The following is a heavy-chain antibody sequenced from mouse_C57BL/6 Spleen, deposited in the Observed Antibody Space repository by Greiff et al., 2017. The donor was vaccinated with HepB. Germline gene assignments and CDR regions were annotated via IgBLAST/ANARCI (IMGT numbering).Heavy chain of an antibody. CDR1: GYTFTSYW. J-gene: IGHJ3*01. D-gene: IGHD1-1*01. CDR2: IDPSDSYT. Sequence: VQLQQSGAELVMPGASVKLSCKASGYTFTSYWMHWVKQRPGQGLEWIGEIDPSDSYTNYNQKFKGKSTLTVDKSSSTAYMQLSSLTSVDSAVYYCARPHYGSSYGFAYWGQGTLVTVSA. CDR3: ARPHYGSSYGFAY. V-gene: IGHV1-69*01.